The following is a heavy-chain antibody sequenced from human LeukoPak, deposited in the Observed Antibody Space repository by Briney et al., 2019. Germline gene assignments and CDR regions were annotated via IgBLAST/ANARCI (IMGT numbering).Heavy chain of an antibody. CDR2: IYYSGST. Sequence: SETLSLTCTVSGDSISASYWSWIRQPPGKGLEWIGYIYYSGSTNYNPSLKSRVTISVDTSKNQFSLKLSSVTAADTAMYYCARGGSGYYGHNWFDPWGQGTLVTVSS. D-gene: IGHD3-22*01. CDR3: ARGGSGYYGHNWFDP. J-gene: IGHJ5*02. CDR1: GDSISASY. V-gene: IGHV4-59*01.